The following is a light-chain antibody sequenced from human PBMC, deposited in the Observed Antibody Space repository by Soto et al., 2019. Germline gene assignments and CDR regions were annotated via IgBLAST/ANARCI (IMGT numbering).Light chain of an antibody. CDR3: QQYGSSGT. CDR2: GAS. J-gene: IGKJ1*01. CDR1: QSVSNNY. Sequence: EIVVTQSPGTLSLSTGEIATLACRASQSVSNNYLALYQQKPGQTPRLLIYGASNRATGIPDRFRGSGSGTDFTLTISRLGPDDFAVYYCQQYGSSGTFGQGTKVEIK. V-gene: IGKV3-20*01.